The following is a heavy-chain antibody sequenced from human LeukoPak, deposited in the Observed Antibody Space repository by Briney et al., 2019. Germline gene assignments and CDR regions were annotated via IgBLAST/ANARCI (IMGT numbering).Heavy chain of an antibody. CDR3: ASIGYSSSTRFDY. Sequence: ASVKVSCKASGYTFTGYYMHWVRQATGQGLEWMGWINPNSGGTNYAQKFQGRVTMTRDTSISTAYMELSRLRSDDTAVYYCASIGYSSSTRFDYWGQGTLVTVSS. CDR2: INPNSGGT. J-gene: IGHJ4*02. CDR1: GYTFTGYY. D-gene: IGHD6-13*01. V-gene: IGHV1-2*02.